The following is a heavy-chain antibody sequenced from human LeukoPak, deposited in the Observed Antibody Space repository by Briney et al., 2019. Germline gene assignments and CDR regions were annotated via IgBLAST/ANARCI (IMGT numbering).Heavy chain of an antibody. V-gene: IGHV4-59*01. Sequence: SETLSLTCSVSADSITMYYWTWIRQPPGKGLEWIGYVDHNGSTKFNPSLNGRVSISRDTSNNFFSLRLRSVTAADTAVYFCARGRVSSSTWYSTYYYFFYMDFWGKGTTVTVSS. J-gene: IGHJ6*03. CDR2: VDHNGST. CDR1: ADSITMYY. D-gene: IGHD4-11*01. CDR3: ARGRVSSSTWYSTYYYFFYMDF.